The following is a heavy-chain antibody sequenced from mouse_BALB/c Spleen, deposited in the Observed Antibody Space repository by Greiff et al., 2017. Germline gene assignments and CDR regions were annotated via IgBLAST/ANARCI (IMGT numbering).Heavy chain of an antibody. J-gene: IGHJ2*01. Sequence: VMLVESGPGLVQPSQCLSITCTVSGFSLTSYGVLWVRQSPGKGLEWLGVIWSGGSTDYHAAFLSRLSISKDNSKSQVFFKMNSLQANDTAIYYCARSTTALDYWGQGTTLTVSA. CDR1: GFSLTSYG. CDR2: IWSGGST. D-gene: IGHD1-2*01. CDR3: ARSTTALDY. V-gene: IGHV2-2*02.